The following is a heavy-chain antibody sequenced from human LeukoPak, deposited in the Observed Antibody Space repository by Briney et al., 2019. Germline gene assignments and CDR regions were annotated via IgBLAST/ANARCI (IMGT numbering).Heavy chain of an antibody. Sequence: ASVKVSCKASGYTFTSYDINWVRQATGQGLEWMGWMDPNSGNTGYAQKFQGRVTMTRNTSIGTAYMELSSLRSEDTAVYYCARGPSYGGNPGYGMDVWGQGTTVTVSS. J-gene: IGHJ6*02. CDR1: GYTFTSYD. D-gene: IGHD4-23*01. V-gene: IGHV1-8*01. CDR2: MDPNSGNT. CDR3: ARGPSYGGNPGYGMDV.